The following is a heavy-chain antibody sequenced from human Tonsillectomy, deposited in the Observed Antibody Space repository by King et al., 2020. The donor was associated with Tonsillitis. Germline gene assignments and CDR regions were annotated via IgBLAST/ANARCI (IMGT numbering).Heavy chain of an antibody. V-gene: IGHV3-30*04. D-gene: IGHD6-13*01. CDR1: GFTFRSYL. Sequence: VQLVESGGGVVQPGRFLRLSCAASGFTFRSYLMNWVRQAPGKGLEWVAVISYDGRNKYYADSVKGRFTIYRDNSKNTLFLQMSSLRAEDTAVYYCARESLASEDSSGWYEPFDYWGQGTLVSVSS. CDR2: ISYDGRNK. J-gene: IGHJ4*02. CDR3: ARESLASEDSSGWYEPFDY.